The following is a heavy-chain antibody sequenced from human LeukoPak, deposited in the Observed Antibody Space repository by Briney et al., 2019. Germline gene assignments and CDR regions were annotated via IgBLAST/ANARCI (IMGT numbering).Heavy chain of an antibody. CDR1: GGSISSYY. J-gene: IGHJ4*02. Sequence: PSETLSLTCTVSGGSISSYYWSWIRQPPGKGLEWIGYIYYSGSTNYNPSLKSRVTISVDTSKNQFSLKLSSVTAADTAVYYCARLVEQLVHYWGQGTLVTVSS. D-gene: IGHD6-13*01. CDR2: IYYSGST. V-gene: IGHV4-59*08. CDR3: ARLVEQLVHY.